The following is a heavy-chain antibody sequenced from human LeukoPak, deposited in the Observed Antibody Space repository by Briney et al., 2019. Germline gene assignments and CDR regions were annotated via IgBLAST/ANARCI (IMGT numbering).Heavy chain of an antibody. D-gene: IGHD3-10*01. CDR3: AKIARPGSEDY. CDR2: IYSGGST. CDR1: GFTVSSNY. V-gene: IGHV3-66*01. J-gene: IGHJ4*02. Sequence: GGSLRLSCAASGFTVSSNYMSWVRQAPGKGLEWVSVIYSGGSTYYADSVKGRFTISRDNSKNTLYLQMNSLRAEDTAVYFCAKIARPGSEDYWGQGTLVTVSS.